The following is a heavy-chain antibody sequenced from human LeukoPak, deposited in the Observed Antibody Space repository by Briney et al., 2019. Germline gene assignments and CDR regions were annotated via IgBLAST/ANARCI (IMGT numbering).Heavy chain of an antibody. CDR3: ARDPRGPTGYDSSGRDSFDY. Sequence: PGGSLRLSCAASGFTFSSYGMHWVRQAPGKGLEWVAVISYDGSNKYYADSVKGRFTISRDNSQNTLYLQMNILRAEDTAVYYCARDPRGPTGYDSSGRDSFDYWGQGTLVTVSS. J-gene: IGHJ4*02. CDR2: ISYDGSNK. CDR1: GFTFSSYG. D-gene: IGHD3-22*01. V-gene: IGHV3-30*03.